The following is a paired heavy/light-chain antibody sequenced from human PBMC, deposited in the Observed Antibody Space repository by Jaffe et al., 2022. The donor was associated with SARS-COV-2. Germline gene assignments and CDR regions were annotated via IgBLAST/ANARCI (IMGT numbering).Light chain of an antibody. CDR1: RSNIGSDT. Sequence: QSVLTQPPSASGTPGQGVTISCSGSRSNIGSDTVNWYQQLPGTAPRLLIYSNNLRPSGVPDRFSGSKSGTSASLVIDGLHSEDEGDYYCAAWDDYLNGPLFGGGTKVTVL. J-gene: IGLJ3*02. CDR2: SNN. CDR3: AAWDDYLNGPL. V-gene: IGLV1-44*01.
Heavy chain of an antibody. CDR1: YDPFNNKNYY. Sequence: QVQLQESGPGLVKPSQTLSLTCTFSYDPFNNKNYYWAWIRRPAGKGLEYIGRIYTSGSTTYSPSLKSRVTISLDTSRNQVSLKLSSVTAADTAVYYCARQHLNFPWYIDLWGRGTLVTVSS. D-gene: IGHD3-3*01. V-gene: IGHV4-61*02. J-gene: IGHJ2*01. CDR2: IYTSGST. CDR3: ARQHLNFPWYIDL.